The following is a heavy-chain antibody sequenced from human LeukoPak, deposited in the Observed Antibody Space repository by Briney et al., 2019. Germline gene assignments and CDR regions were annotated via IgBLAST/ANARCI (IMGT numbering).Heavy chain of an antibody. J-gene: IGHJ4*02. D-gene: IGHD3-10*01. V-gene: IGHV3-21*01. Sequence: GGSLRLSCAASGFTFSSYSMNWVRQAPGKGLEWVSSICSSGSYIYYADSVKGRFTLSRDTAKNSLYLQMYSLRAEDTAVYYCAKDPTYNSGSGSYRDYYFDYWGQGTLVTVSS. CDR3: AKDPTYNSGSGSYRDYYFDY. CDR1: GFTFSSYS. CDR2: ICSSGSYI.